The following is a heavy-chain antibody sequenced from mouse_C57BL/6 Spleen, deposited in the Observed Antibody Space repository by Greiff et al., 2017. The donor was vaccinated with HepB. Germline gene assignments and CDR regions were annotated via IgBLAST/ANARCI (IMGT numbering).Heavy chain of an antibody. CDR3: AGGSSYGYWYFDV. Sequence: QVQLKQPGTELVKPGASVKLSCKASGYTFTSYWMHWVKQRPGQGLEWIGNINPSNGGTNYNEKFKSKATLTVDKSSSTAYMQLSSLTSEDSAVYYCAGGSSYGYWYFDVWGTGTTVTVSS. CDR1: GYTFTSYW. D-gene: IGHD1-1*01. J-gene: IGHJ1*03. CDR2: INPSNGGT. V-gene: IGHV1-53*01.